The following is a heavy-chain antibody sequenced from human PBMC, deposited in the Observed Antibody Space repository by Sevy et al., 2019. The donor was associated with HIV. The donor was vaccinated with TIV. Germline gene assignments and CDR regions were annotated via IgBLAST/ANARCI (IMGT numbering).Heavy chain of an antibody. CDR2: IKSKTDGGTT. CDR3: TTDTPRYPGPYNWFDP. D-gene: IGHD2-15*01. J-gene: IGHJ5*02. CDR1: GFTFSNAW. V-gene: IGHV3-15*01. Sequence: GGSLRLSCAASGFTFSNAWMSWVRQAPGKGLEWVGRIKSKTDGGTTDHAAPVKGRFTISRDDSKNTLYLQMNSLKTEDTAVYYCTTDTPRYPGPYNWFDPWGQGTLVTVSS.